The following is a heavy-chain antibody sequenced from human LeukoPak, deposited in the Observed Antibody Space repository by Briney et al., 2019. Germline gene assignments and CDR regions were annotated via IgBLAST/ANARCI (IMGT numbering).Heavy chain of an antibody. V-gene: IGHV4-39*07. J-gene: IGHJ4*02. D-gene: IGHD5-12*01. CDR3: ASATVGTVEFDQ. Sequence: SETLSLTCTVSGGSISSAGHYWGWLRQHPGKGLEWIGRMHYSGSTYYSPSLKSRVTISVDTSKNQFSLKLHSMTAADSAVYYCASATVGTVEFDQWGQGTLVTVSS. CDR2: MHYSGST. CDR1: GGSISSAGHY.